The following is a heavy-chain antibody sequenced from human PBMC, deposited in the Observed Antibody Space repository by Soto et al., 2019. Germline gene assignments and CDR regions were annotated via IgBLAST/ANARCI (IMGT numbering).Heavy chain of an antibody. CDR2: IISIFGTA. J-gene: IGHJ5*02. CDR3: ARDQRGSYCQNWFDP. V-gene: IGHV1-69*01. D-gene: IGHD1-26*01. Sequence: QVQLVQSGAEVKKPWSSVKVSCKASGGTFSSYAISWVRQAPGQGLEWMGGIISIFGTATYAQKLQGRVTITADEATSTAYMELSSLRSEDTAVYYCARDQRGSYCQNWFDPWGQGTLVTVSS. CDR1: GGTFSSYA.